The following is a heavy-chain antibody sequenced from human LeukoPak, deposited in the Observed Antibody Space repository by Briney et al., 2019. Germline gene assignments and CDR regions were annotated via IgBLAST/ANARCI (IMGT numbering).Heavy chain of an antibody. Sequence: SVKVSCKASGGTFSSYAISWVRQAPGQGLEWMGGIIPIFGTANYAQKFQGRVTITADESTSTAYMELSGLRSEDTAVYYCARHIVVVPAAMISWIVYGMDVWGQGTTVTVSS. CDR2: IIPIFGTA. D-gene: IGHD2-2*01. V-gene: IGHV1-69*13. J-gene: IGHJ6*02. CDR1: GGTFSSYA. CDR3: ARHIVVVPAAMISWIVYGMDV.